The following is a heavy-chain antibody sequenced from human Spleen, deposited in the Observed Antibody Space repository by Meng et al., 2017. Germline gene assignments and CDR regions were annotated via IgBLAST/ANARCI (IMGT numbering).Heavy chain of an antibody. D-gene: IGHD3-10*01. V-gene: IGHV1-18*01. CDR3: ARGTPGRSYSDY. CDR1: DYTFTGYG. J-gene: IGHJ4*02. CDR2: LGAHDGDT. Sequence: QVHLLQSGPEVKKPGASGKVSCKASDYTFTGYGVSWVRQAPGQGLEWMAWLGAHDGDTSHAPKFQGRVTVSADRPTATAYMELRSLRSDDTAVYYCARGTPGRSYSDYWGQGTLVTVSS.